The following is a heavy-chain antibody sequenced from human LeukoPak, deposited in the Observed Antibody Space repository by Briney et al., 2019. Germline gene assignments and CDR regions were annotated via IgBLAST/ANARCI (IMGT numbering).Heavy chain of an antibody. V-gene: IGHV5-51*01. CDR2: IYPGDSDT. CDR3: AKYYYGSSGSDAFDI. D-gene: IGHD3-10*01. J-gene: IGHJ3*02. Sequence: GESLKISCKGSGYSFTSYWIGWVRQMPGKGLEWMAIIYPGDSDTRYSPSFQGQVTISADKSISTAYLQWSSLKASDTAMYYCAKYYYGSSGSDAFDIWGQGTMVTVSS. CDR1: GYSFTSYW.